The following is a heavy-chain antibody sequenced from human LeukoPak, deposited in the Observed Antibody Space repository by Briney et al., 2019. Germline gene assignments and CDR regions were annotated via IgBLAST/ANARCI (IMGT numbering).Heavy chain of an antibody. Sequence: SETLSLTCTVSGGSISSYYWSWIRQPPGKGLEWIEYIYYSGSTNYNPSLKSRVTISVDTSKNQFSLKLSSVTAADTAVYHCARVGMFRFDPWGQGTLVTVSS. CDR1: GGSISSYY. D-gene: IGHD3-10*02. CDR3: ARVGMFRFDP. V-gene: IGHV4-59*01. CDR2: IYYSGST. J-gene: IGHJ5*02.